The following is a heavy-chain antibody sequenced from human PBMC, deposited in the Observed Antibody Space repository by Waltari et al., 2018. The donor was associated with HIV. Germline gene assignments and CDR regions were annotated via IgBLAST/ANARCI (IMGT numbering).Heavy chain of an antibody. CDR1: GYTFITSG. D-gene: IGHD3-3*01. Sequence: QVHLVQSGAEMKKPGAYVKVSCKASGYTFITSGLSCVRQAPGQGLEWMGWISPYNDNTNFVQKLQGRVTLTTDPSTSTAYMELRNLRSDDTAVYYCARDRVSEADDFWSGYGMHVWGQGTTVNVSS. CDR3: ARDRVSEADDFWSGYGMHV. J-gene: IGHJ6*02. CDR2: ISPYNDNT. V-gene: IGHV1-18*01.